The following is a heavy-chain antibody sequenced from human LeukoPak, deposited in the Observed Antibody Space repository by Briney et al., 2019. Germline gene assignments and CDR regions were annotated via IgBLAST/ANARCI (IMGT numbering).Heavy chain of an antibody. CDR3: VRGGAYGLYFDY. D-gene: IGHD2-21*01. V-gene: IGHV4-4*07. Sequence: SETLSLTCTVSGGSISSYYWSWIRQPAGKGLEWIGRIYTSGSTNYNPSLKSRVTMSVDTSKNQFSLKLSSVTAADTAVYYCVRGGAYGLYFDYWGQGTLVTISS. CDR1: GGSISSYY. J-gene: IGHJ4*02. CDR2: IYTSGST.